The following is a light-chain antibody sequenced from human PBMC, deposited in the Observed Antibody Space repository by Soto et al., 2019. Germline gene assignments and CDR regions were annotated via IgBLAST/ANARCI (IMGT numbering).Light chain of an antibody. CDR3: QSYDSGLGGYVI. J-gene: IGLJ2*01. CDR2: DVS. V-gene: IGLV2-14*03. Sequence: QSALTQPASVSGSPGQSITISCTGTSSDVGGYNYVSWYQQHPGKAPKLMIYDVSNRPSGISNRFSGSKSGTSASLAITGLQAEDEADYYCQSYDSGLGGYVIFGGGTKLTVL. CDR1: SSDVGGYNY.